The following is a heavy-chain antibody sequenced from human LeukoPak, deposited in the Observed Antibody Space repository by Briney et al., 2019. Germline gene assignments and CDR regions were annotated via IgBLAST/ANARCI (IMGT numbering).Heavy chain of an antibody. D-gene: IGHD2-21*02. J-gene: IGHJ5*02. V-gene: IGHV4-34*01. Sequence: SEPLSLTCAVYGGSFSDYFWNWIRQPPGKGLEWIGEINHSGITNYSPSLKSRVTISVDTSKNQFSLKLSSVTAADTAVYYCARVLTVTASDAFDPWGQGTLVTVSS. CDR1: GGSFSDYF. CDR2: INHSGIT. CDR3: ARVLTVTASDAFDP.